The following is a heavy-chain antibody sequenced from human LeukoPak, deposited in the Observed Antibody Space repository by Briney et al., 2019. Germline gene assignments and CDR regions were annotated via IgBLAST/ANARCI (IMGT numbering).Heavy chain of an antibody. D-gene: IGHD6-19*01. CDR1: GGSISSYY. CDR3: ARPKGGYPHSDY. CDR2: IYYSGST. J-gene: IGHJ4*02. Sequence: PSETLSLTCTVSGGSISSYYWSWIRQPPGKGLEWIGYIYYSGSTNYNPSLKSRVTISVDTSKNQFSLKLSSVTAADTAVYYCARPKGGYPHSDYWGQGTLVTVSS. V-gene: IGHV4-59*08.